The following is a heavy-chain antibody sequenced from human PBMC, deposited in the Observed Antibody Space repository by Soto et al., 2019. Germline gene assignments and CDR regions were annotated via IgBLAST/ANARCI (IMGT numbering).Heavy chain of an antibody. J-gene: IGHJ4*02. V-gene: IGHV3-23*01. CDR2: ISGSGGST. CDR3: AKDSITMIVVVNSFDY. D-gene: IGHD3-22*01. CDR1: GFTFSSYA. Sequence: EVQLLESGGGLVQPGGSLRLSCAASGFTFSSYAMSWVRQAPGKGLEWVSAISGSGGSTYYADSVKGRFTISRDNSKNPLYLQMNSLRAEDTAVYYCAKDSITMIVVVNSFDYWGRGTLVTVSS.